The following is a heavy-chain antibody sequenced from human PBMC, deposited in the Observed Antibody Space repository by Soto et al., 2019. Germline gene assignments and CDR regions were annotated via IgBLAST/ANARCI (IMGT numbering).Heavy chain of an antibody. CDR3: TRNLPNDIVFITW. D-gene: IGHD2-15*01. J-gene: IGHJ3*01. Sequence: EVQLLESGGGLVQPGGSLRLSCTGSGITFSTYWMSWVRQAPGKGLEWVASIKQDGSDKKYVDSVKGRFTISRDNAKNSLYLQMNTLRAEDTAVYFCTRNLPNDIVFITWGGQGTMVTVSS. CDR2: IKQDGSDK. V-gene: IGHV3-7*03. CDR1: GITFSTYW.